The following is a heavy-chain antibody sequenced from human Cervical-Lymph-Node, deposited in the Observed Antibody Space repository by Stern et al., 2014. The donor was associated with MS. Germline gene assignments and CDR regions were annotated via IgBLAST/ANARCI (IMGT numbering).Heavy chain of an antibody. Sequence: VQLVESGGGLVQPGGSLRLSCAASGFTFSSYWMHWVRQAPGKGLVWVSRIKSDGSSTSYADSVKGRFTISRDNAKNTLYLQMNSLRAEDTAVYYCARDMYYDSSGYQTYYFDYWGQGTLVTVSS. CDR2: IKSDGSST. J-gene: IGHJ4*02. CDR1: GFTFSSYW. V-gene: IGHV3-74*01. CDR3: ARDMYYDSSGYQTYYFDY. D-gene: IGHD3-22*01.